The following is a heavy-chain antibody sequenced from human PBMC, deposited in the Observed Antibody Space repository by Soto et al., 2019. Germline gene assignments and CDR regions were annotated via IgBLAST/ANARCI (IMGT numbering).Heavy chain of an antibody. Sequence: QVQLQESGPGLVKSSGTLSLTCTVSGGSISTSQWWSWLRQPPGKGLEWIGEIYHSGSSNYNASLKSRVTITGDKSKNQFSLKVNSVAAADTAVYYCASKTYESKGTFDYWGQGTLVTVSS. CDR2: IYHSGSS. CDR3: ASKTYESKGTFDY. V-gene: IGHV4-4*02. CDR1: GGSISTSQW. J-gene: IGHJ4*02. D-gene: IGHD2-8*01.